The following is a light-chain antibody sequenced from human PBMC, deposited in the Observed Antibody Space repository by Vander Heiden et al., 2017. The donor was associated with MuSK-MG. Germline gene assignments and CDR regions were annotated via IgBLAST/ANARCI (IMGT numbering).Light chain of an antibody. V-gene: IGKV1-39*01. CDR2: AAS. J-gene: IGKJ1*01. CDR1: QNIDNY. Sequence: DIQMTQSPSSLSASVGDRVTITCRASQNIDNYLNWYQHIPGKAPHLLIYAASTLQSGVPSRFSGTGSGTDFTLTISSLQPEDFAIYYCQQTYITSWTFGRGTKVEIK. CDR3: QQTYITSWT.